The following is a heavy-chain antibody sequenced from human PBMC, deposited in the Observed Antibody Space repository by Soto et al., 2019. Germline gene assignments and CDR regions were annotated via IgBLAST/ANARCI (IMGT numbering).Heavy chain of an antibody. V-gene: IGHV3-23*01. CDR2: ISGSGGST. Sequence: GGSLRLSCAASGFTFSSYAMSWVRQAPGKGLEWVSAISGSGGSTYYADSVKGRFTISRDNSKNTLYLQMNSLRAEDTAVYYCAKGGGRYSSGWNFGYWGQGTLVTVSS. D-gene: IGHD6-19*01. J-gene: IGHJ4*02. CDR3: AKGGGRYSSGWNFGY. CDR1: GFTFSSYA.